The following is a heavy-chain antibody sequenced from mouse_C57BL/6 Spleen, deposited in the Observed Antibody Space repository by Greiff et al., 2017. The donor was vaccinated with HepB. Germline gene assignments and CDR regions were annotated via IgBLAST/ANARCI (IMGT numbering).Heavy chain of an antibody. D-gene: IGHD2-1*01. V-gene: IGHV1-82*01. CDR2: IYPGDGDT. Sequence: VQLQQSGPELVKPGASVKISCKASGYAFSSSWMNWVKQRPGKGLEWIGRIYPGDGDTNYNGKCKGKATLTADKSSSTAYMQLSSLTSEDSAVYFCAREGIYYGNYVAPFDYWGQGTTLTVSS. CDR1: GYAFSSSW. CDR3: AREGIYYGNYVAPFDY. J-gene: IGHJ2*01.